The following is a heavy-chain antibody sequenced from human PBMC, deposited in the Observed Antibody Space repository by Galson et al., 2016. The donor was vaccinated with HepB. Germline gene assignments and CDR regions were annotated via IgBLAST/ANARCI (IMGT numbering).Heavy chain of an antibody. V-gene: IGHV3-23*01. CDR3: TTWLSHHFDY. Sequence: SLRLSCAASGFTFRNYALSWVRRAPGKGLEWASHIDGPTPNTHYADSVRGRFSIYRDTSRDTLYLQMASLTAEDSAIYYCTTWLSHHFDYWGQGTRVTVSS. D-gene: IGHD6-19*01. J-gene: IGHJ4*02. CDR1: GFTFRNYA. CDR2: IDGPTPNT.